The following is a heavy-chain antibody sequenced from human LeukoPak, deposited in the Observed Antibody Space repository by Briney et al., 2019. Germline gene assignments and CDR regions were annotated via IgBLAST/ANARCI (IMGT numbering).Heavy chain of an antibody. CDR3: ARDRRGVVNYFDY. J-gene: IGHJ4*02. V-gene: IGHV1-2*06. CDR2: INPNSGGK. Sequence: AASVKVSCKASGYTFTGYYMHWVRQAPGQGLEWMGRINPNSGGKNYAQKFQGRVTMTRDTSISTAYMELSRLRCDDTAVYYCARDRRGVVNYFDYWGQGTLVTVSS. D-gene: IGHD3-10*01. CDR1: GYTFTGYY.